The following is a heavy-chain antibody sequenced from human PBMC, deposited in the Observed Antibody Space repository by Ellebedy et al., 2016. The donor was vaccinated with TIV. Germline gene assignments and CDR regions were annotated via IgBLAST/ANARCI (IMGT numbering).Heavy chain of an antibody. D-gene: IGHD3-22*01. CDR1: GYSFTSYW. V-gene: IGHV5-51*01. Sequence: GESLKISCKGSGYSFTSYWIGWVRQMPGKGLEWMGIIYPGDSDTRYSPSFQGQVTIAADKSISTAYLQWSSLKASDTAMYYCARQERGNDYYDSSGYYSSFDYWGQGTLVTVSS. J-gene: IGHJ4*02. CDR2: IYPGDSDT. CDR3: ARQERGNDYYDSSGYYSSFDY.